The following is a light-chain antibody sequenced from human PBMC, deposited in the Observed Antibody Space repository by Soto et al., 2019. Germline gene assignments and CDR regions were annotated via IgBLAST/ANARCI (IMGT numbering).Light chain of an antibody. V-gene: IGKV3-20*01. J-gene: IGKJ3*01. CDR2: GAS. CDR1: QTVSTNY. CDR3: QQYGSSPFT. Sequence: EVVLTQSPGTLSLSPGERATLSCRASQTVSTNYLAWYQQKPGQAPRLLIYGASIRATGIPDRFSGSGSGTDFTLTISRLESEDFAVYYCQQYGSSPFTFGPGTKVDIK.